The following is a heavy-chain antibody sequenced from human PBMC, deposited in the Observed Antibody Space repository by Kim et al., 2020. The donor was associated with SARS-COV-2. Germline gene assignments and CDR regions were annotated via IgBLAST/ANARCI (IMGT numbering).Heavy chain of an antibody. CDR2: ITAGGDTT. Sequence: GGSLRLSCAASEFTFSNYAMSWVRQSPEKGLQWVSAITAGGDTTFYVDSVKGRFTISRDNSKSTLYLQMNSLRAEDTAIYYCAKDFRPPGNSGGWYEGAWFDPWGQGTVVTVSS. CDR1: EFTFSNYA. D-gene: IGHD6-19*01. J-gene: IGHJ5*02. CDR3: AKDFRPPGNSGGWYEGAWFDP. V-gene: IGHV3-23*01.